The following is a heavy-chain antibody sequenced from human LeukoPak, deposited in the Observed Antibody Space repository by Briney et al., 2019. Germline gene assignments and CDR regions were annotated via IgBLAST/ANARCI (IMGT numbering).Heavy chain of an antibody. D-gene: IGHD3-22*01. CDR2: ISSSSSYI. CDR3: ARVATAKYYYDSSGLYPGY. V-gene: IGHV3-21*01. CDR1: GFTFSSYS. Sequence: AGGSLRLSCAASGFTFSSYSMNWVRQAPGKGREWVSSISSSSSYIYYADSVKGRFTISRDNAKNSLYLQMNSLRAEDTAVYYCARVATAKYYYDSSGLYPGYWGQGTLVTVSS. J-gene: IGHJ4*02.